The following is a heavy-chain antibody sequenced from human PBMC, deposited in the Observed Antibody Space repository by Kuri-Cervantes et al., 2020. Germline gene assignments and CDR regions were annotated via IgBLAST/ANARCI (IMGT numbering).Heavy chain of an antibody. CDR1: GYTFTSYD. Sequence: ASVKVSCKASGYTFTSYDINWVRQATGQGLEWRGWMNPNSGNTGYAQKFQGRVTMTRNTSISTAYMELSSLRSDDTAVYYCARVWSYYYVSSGYLWFDPWGQGTLVTVSS. CDR3: ARVWSYYYVSSGYLWFDP. D-gene: IGHD3-22*01. J-gene: IGHJ5*02. V-gene: IGHV1-8*01. CDR2: MNPNSGNT.